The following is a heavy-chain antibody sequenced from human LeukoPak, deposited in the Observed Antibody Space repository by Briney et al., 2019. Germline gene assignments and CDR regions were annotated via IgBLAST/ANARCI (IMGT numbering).Heavy chain of an antibody. Sequence: SDTLSLTCTVSGGSISSGDYHWGWIPQPPGKGLGWNRCIYYGGSTYCNPSLKSRVTVSVDTSKNQFSLTLSSVTAADTAVYYCARSPNRYCSGGSCYYDAFDIWGQGTMVTVSS. CDR2: IYYGGST. CDR3: ARSPNRYCSGGSCYYDAFDI. J-gene: IGHJ3*02. V-gene: IGHV4-30-4*02. CDR1: GGSISSGDYH. D-gene: IGHD2-15*01.